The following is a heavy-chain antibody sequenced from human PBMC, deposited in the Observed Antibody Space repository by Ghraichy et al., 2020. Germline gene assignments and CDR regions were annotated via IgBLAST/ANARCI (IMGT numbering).Heavy chain of an antibody. V-gene: IGHV3-23*01. CDR3: AKDGEWSPVVVVAATPPRYYFDY. J-gene: IGHJ4*02. D-gene: IGHD2-15*01. CDR2: ISGSGGNT. CDR1: GFTFGTYA. Sequence: GGSLRLSCAASGFTFGTYAMSWVRQAPGKGLEWVSGISGSGGNTYHADSVKGRFTISKDNSKNTLYLQMNSLRAEDTAVYYCAKDGEWSPVVVVAATPPRYYFDYWGQGTLVTVSS.